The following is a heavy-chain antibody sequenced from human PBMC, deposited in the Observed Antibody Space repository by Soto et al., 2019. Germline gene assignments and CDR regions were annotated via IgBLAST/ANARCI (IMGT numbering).Heavy chain of an antibody. D-gene: IGHD5-12*01. CDR2: TYSRSKWYN. Sequence: SQTLSLTCAISRDSVSSNTASCNSVRQSPSRGLEWLGRTYSRSKWYNDYAVSVKSRIIINPDTSKNQFSLQLNSGTPEDTAVDYCAKGDNPGPKTGYAFDPWGQGILVTVSS. V-gene: IGHV6-1*01. CDR3: AKGDNPGPKTGYAFDP. J-gene: IGHJ5*02. CDR1: RDSVSSNTAS.